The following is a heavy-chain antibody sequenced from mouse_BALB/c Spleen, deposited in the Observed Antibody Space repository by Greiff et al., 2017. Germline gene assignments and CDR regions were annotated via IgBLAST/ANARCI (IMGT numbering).Heavy chain of an antibody. Sequence: EVQLVESGGGLVQPGGSLRLSCATSGFTFTDYYMSWVRQPPGKALEWLGFIRNKANGYTTEYSASVKGRFTISRDNSQSILYLQMNTLRAEDSATYYCAKDSPYYGNYGGAMDYWGQGTSVTVSS. CDR2: IRNKANGYTT. D-gene: IGHD2-10*01. J-gene: IGHJ4*01. CDR3: AKDSPYYGNYGGAMDY. V-gene: IGHV7-3*02. CDR1: GFTFTDYY.